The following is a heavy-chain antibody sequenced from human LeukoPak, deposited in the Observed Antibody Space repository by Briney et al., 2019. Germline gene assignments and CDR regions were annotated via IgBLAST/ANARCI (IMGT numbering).Heavy chain of an antibody. Sequence: GGSLRLSCAASGVTFSSYAMSWVRQAPGKGLEWVSAISGSGGSTYYADSVKGRFTISRDNSKYTLYLQMNSLRAEDTAVYYCAKVRIAGGWGYYGMDVWGQGTTVTVSS. D-gene: IGHD6-13*01. CDR1: GVTFSSYA. CDR2: ISGSGGST. V-gene: IGHV3-23*01. J-gene: IGHJ6*02. CDR3: AKVRIAGGWGYYGMDV.